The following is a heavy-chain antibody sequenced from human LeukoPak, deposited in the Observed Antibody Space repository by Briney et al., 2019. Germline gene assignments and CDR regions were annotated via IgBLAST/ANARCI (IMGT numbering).Heavy chain of an antibody. CDR3: ARGAGGNAEIDY. J-gene: IGHJ4*02. Sequence: GGSLRLSCAASGFTFRNYWMTWVRQAPGKGLDWVATINQDGSEKYYVDSVRGRFTISRDNAKNSLDLQMNSLRAEDTATYYCARGAGGNAEIDYWGQATMVTVSS. CDR2: INQDGSEK. V-gene: IGHV3-7*04. CDR1: GFTFRNYW. D-gene: IGHD2-8*01.